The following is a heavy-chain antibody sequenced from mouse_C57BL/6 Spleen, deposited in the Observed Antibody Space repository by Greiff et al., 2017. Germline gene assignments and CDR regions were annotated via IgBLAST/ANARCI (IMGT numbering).Heavy chain of an antibody. CDR2: IRSGGSYT. CDR3: ARQTGRDFDY. V-gene: IGHV5-6*01. D-gene: IGHD4-1*01. CDR1: GFTFSSYG. J-gene: IGHJ2*01. Sequence: EVKVVESGGDLVKPGGSLKLSCAASGFTFSSYGMSWVRQTPDKRLEWVATIRSGGSYTYYPDSVKGRFTISRNNAKNTLYLQMSSLKSEDTAMYYCARQTGRDFDYWGQGTTLTVSS.